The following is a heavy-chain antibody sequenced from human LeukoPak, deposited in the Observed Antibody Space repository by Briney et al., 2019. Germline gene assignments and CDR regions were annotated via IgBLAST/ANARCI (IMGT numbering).Heavy chain of an antibody. D-gene: IGHD5-18*01. J-gene: IGHJ4*02. CDR2: ISTGSSTI. CDR1: GFTVSSSY. CDR3: ARVAEIQLWLRSAFDY. V-gene: IGHV3-48*02. Sequence: GGSLRLSCAASGFTVSSSYMNWVRQAPGKGLEWVSFISTGSSTIYYADSVKGRFTISRDNAKNSLYLQMNSLRDEDTAVYYCARVAEIQLWLRSAFDYWGQGTLVTVSS.